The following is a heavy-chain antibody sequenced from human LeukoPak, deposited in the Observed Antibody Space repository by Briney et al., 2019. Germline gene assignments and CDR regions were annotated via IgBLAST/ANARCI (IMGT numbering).Heavy chain of an antibody. V-gene: IGHV1-8*01. D-gene: IGHD3-10*01. Sequence: GASVKVSCKASGYTFTSYDINWVRQATGQGLEWMGWMNPNSGNTGYAQKFQGRVTMTRNTSISTDYMELSSLRSEDTAVYYCATRRITMVRGVILNAFDIWGQGTMVTVSS. CDR2: MNPNSGNT. CDR3: ATRRITMVRGVILNAFDI. J-gene: IGHJ3*02. CDR1: GYTFTSYD.